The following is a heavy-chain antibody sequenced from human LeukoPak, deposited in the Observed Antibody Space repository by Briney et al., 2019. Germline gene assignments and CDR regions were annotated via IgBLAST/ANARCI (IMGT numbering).Heavy chain of an antibody. Sequence: GGSLRLSCAASGFTVSSNYMSWVRQAPGKGLEWVSVIYSGGSTYYADSVKGRFTISRDNAKNSLYLQMNSLRDEDTAVYYCARDRYGDFSLYNGMDVWGQGTTVTVSS. D-gene: IGHD4-17*01. V-gene: IGHV3-66*01. J-gene: IGHJ6*02. CDR1: GFTVSSNY. CDR2: IYSGGST. CDR3: ARDRYGDFSLYNGMDV.